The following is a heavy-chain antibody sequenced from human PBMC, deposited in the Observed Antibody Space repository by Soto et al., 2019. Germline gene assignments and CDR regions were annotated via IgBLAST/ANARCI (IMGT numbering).Heavy chain of an antibody. CDR3: ASSRPFRNYYYGMDV. Sequence: GGSLRLSCAASGFTFSSYAMSWVRQAPGKGLEWVSAISGSGGSTYYTDSVKGRFTISRDNSKNTLYLQMNSLRAEDTAVYYCASSRPFRNYYYGMDVWGQGTTVTVSS. V-gene: IGHV3-23*01. J-gene: IGHJ6*02. CDR2: ISGSGGST. D-gene: IGHD6-13*01. CDR1: GFTFSSYA.